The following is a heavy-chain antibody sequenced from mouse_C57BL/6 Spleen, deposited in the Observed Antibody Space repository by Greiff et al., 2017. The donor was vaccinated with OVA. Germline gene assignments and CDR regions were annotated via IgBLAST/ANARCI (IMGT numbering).Heavy chain of an antibody. CDR2: IYPGSGST. Sequence: VQLQQPGAELVKPGASVKMSCKASGYTFTSYWITWVKQRPGQGLEWIGDIYPGSGSTNYNEKFKSKATLTVDTSPCTAYMQPSSLPSEDSAVYYRARGDRYYDYSTDYWGQGTTVTVSS. CDR3: ARGDRYYDYSTDY. J-gene: IGHJ4*01. CDR1: GYTFTSYW. D-gene: IGHD1-1*01. V-gene: IGHV1-55*01.